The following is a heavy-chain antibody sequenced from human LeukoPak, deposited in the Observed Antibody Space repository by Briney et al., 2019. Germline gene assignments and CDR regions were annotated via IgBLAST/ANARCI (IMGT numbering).Heavy chain of an antibody. CDR2: ISAYNGNT. J-gene: IGHJ6*02. CDR3: AREGRPYYYYGMDV. CDR1: GYTFTSYG. V-gene: IGHV1-18*01. Sequence: ASVRVSCKASGYTFTSYGISWVRQAPGQGLEWMGWISAYNGNTNYAQKLQGRVTMTTDTSTSTAYMELRSLRSDDTAVYYCAREGRPYYYYGMDVWGQGTTVTVSS.